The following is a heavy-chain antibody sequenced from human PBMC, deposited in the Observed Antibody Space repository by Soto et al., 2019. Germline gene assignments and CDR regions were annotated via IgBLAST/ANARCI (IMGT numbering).Heavy chain of an antibody. D-gene: IGHD6-19*01. CDR2: IIPILGIA. V-gene: IGHV1-69*02. CDR3: ARAYCIAVARTPLYTQH. Sequence: GASVKVSCEACGSTFSSTTISWVRQAPGQGFEWMGRIIPILGIANYAQKFQGRVTITADKSTSTAYMELSSLRSEDTAVYYCARAYCIAVARTPLYTQHSGPAT. CDR1: GSTFSSTT. J-gene: IGHJ1*01.